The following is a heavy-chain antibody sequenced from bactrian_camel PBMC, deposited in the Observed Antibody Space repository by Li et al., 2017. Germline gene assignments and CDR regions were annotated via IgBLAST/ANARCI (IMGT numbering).Heavy chain of an antibody. CDR1: GLPTDDSYA. CDR3: VGGSTWGGFFSY. Sequence: HVQLVESGGGLVQAEGSLRLSCTASGLPTDDSYAMGWFRQAPGKEREGVSCISWSGGSTYYADSVKGRFTISQDNAKNRLYLEMNSLKPEDTAVYYCVGGSTWGGFFSYWGQGTQVTVS. J-gene: IGHJ6*01. D-gene: IGHD5*01. CDR2: ISWSGGST. V-gene: IGHV3S60*01.